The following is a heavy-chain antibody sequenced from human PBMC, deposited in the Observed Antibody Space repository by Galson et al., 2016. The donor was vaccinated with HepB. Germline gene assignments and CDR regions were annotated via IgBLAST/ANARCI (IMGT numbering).Heavy chain of an antibody. J-gene: IGHJ2*01. V-gene: IGHV4-59*01. Sequence: LSLTCTVSGGSISSYYWSWIRQPPGRGLDWIGYIYYGGSSNYNPSLKSRVTISVDTSKNQFSLKLSSVTAADTAVYYCARGKVAHWYFDLWGRGTLVTVSS. D-gene: IGHD2-15*01. CDR3: ARGKVAHWYFDL. CDR2: IYYGGSS. CDR1: GGSISSYY.